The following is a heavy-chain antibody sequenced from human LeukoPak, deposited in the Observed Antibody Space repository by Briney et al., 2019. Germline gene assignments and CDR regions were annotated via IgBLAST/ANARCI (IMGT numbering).Heavy chain of an antibody. CDR1: GFTFSSYW. J-gene: IGHJ4*02. V-gene: IGHV3-74*01. CDR2: ISSDGSFT. Sequence: GGSLRLSCAASGFTFSSYWMHWVRQAPGKGLVWVSRISSDGSFTNYADSVKGRFTISRDNSKNTLYLQMNSLRAEDTAVYYCARGMYSGSSPADYWGQGTLVTVSS. D-gene: IGHD1-26*01. CDR3: ARGMYSGSSPADY.